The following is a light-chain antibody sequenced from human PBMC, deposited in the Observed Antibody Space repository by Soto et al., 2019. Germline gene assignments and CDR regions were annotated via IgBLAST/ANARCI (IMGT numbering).Light chain of an antibody. J-gene: IGLJ1*01. V-gene: IGLV2-14*01. Sequence: QSALTQPASVSGSPGQSITISCTGTSSDVGGYNYVSWYQQHPGKAPKLIIYEVRNRPSGVSNRFSGSKSGNTASLTISGLQDEDEADDYRNSYTRTATGVFGIGTKLTVL. CDR3: NSYTRTATGV. CDR1: SSDVGGYNY. CDR2: EVR.